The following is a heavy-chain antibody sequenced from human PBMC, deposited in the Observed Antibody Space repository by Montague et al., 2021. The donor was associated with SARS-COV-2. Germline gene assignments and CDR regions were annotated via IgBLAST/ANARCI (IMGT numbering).Heavy chain of an antibody. D-gene: IGHD3-16*01. CDR1: GGSISGHY. V-gene: IGHV4-59*11. J-gene: IGHJ2*01. Sequence: SETLSLTCSGFGGSISGHYWRWIRQPPGKELEWIGNFDHSGDTKYNPSLKSRATISVDTSKNQFALRLHSVTAADTAVYYCAREFRIELWQTNWYFGLWGRGTLVTVSS. CDR2: FDHSGDT. CDR3: AREFRIELWQTNWYFGL.